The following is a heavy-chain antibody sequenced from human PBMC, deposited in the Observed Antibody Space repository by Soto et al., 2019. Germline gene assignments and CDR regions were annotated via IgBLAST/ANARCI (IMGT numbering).Heavy chain of an antibody. Sequence: ALTCTVSGGSISDYYWSWIRQPPGKGLEWIGYIYHSGNTNSNPSLESRVTISVDTSKNHFSLKVNSATAADTAVYYCARLGRGYSYVDYWGPGSMVTVSS. D-gene: IGHD5-18*01. V-gene: IGHV4-59*01. CDR1: GGSISDYY. J-gene: IGHJ4*02. CDR3: ARLGRGYSYVDY. CDR2: IYHSGNT.